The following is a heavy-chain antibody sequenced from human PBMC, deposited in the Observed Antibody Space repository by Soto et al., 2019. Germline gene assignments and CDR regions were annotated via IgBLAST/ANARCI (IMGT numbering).Heavy chain of an antibody. CDR2: ISFDGTKK. V-gene: IGHV3-30-3*01. J-gene: IGHJ6*02. CDR1: VFTFNIYA. CDR3: AREDDYGYRYINYGLDV. Sequence: PGGSLGLSCAASVFTFNIYALDWVRQAPGKGLEWVAVISFDGTKKYYSDSVKGRFTISRDNLKNTLYLQMNNLRVEDAALYFCAREDDYGYRYINYGLDVWGQGTTVTVSS. D-gene: IGHD4-17*01.